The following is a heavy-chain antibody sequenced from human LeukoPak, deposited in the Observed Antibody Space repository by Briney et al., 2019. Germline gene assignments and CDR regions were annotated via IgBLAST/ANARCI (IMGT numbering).Heavy chain of an antibody. V-gene: IGHV1-69*13. D-gene: IGHD3-10*01. J-gene: IGHJ3*02. CDR1: GGTFSSYA. CDR2: IIPIFGTA. Sequence: ASVKVSCKASGGTFSSYAISWVRQAPGQGLEWMGGIIPIFGTANYAQKFQGRVTITADESTSTAYMELSSLRSEDTAVYYCARDLGWFGESDAFDIWGQGTMVTVSS. CDR3: ARDLGWFGESDAFDI.